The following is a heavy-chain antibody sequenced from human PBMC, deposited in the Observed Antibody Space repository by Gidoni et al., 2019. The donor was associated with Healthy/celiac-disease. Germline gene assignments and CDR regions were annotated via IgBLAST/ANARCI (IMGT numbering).Heavy chain of an antibody. Sequence: EVQLVASGGGLVPPGRSLRLPCAASGFTFDDYAIHGVRQAPGKGLEWVSGISWNSGSIGYADSVKGRFTISRDNAKNSLYLQMNSLRAEDTALYYCAKDREGGDTAPESDYGMDVWGQGTTVTVSS. CDR2: ISWNSGSI. V-gene: IGHV3-9*01. CDR1: GFTFDDYA. D-gene: IGHD5-18*01. J-gene: IGHJ6*02. CDR3: AKDREGGDTAPESDYGMDV.